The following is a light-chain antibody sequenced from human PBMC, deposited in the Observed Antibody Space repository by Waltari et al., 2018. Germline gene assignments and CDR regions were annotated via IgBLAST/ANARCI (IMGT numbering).Light chain of an antibody. CDR2: SNA. J-gene: IGLJ2*01. CDR1: NPNIGSKP. Sequence: QSVLTQPPSASGTPGQTVTISCSGSNPNIGSKPVSWYQQLPGSAPKLLIYSNARRPSGVPDRFSGSNSGTSASLAITGLQSEDEADYHCAAWDVRLNAVVFGGGTKVTVL. CDR3: AAWDVRLNAVV. V-gene: IGLV1-44*01.